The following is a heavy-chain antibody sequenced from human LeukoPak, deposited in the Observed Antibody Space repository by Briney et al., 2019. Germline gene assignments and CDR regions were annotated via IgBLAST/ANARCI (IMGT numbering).Heavy chain of an antibody. D-gene: IGHD1-26*01. CDR2: IYYSGST. V-gene: IGHV4-30-4*08. CDR1: GGSISSGDYY. J-gene: IGHJ4*02. Sequence: SETLSLTCTVSGGSISSGDYYWSWIRQPPGKGLEWIGCIYYSGSTYYNPSLKSRVTISVDTSKNQFSLKLSSVTAADTAVYYCARVRPPLGEFDYWGQGTLVTVSS. CDR3: ARVRPPLGEFDY.